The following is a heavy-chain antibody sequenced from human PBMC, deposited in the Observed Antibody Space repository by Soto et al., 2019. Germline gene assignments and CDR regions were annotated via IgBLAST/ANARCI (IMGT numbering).Heavy chain of an antibody. Sequence: PSETLSLTCTVSGGSISSYYWSWIRQPPGKGLEWIGYIYYSGSTNYNPSLKSRVTISVDTSKNQFSLKLSSVTAADTAVYYCARGPDIVVVPAAMPGYYYYMDVWGKGTTVTVSS. D-gene: IGHD2-2*01. J-gene: IGHJ6*03. CDR3: ARGPDIVVVPAAMPGYYYYMDV. CDR1: GGSISSYY. V-gene: IGHV4-59*01. CDR2: IYYSGST.